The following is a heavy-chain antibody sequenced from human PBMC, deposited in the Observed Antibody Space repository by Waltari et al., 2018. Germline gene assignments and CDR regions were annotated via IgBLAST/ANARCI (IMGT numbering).Heavy chain of an antibody. CDR2: SNSDGSST. Sequence: QLVESGGGLVQPGGSLRLSCAASGFTYSMYWMHWVRQAPGKGLVWVSRSNSDGSSTSYADSVKGRFTISKDNAKNTVYLQMNSLRAEDTAIYYCARGARRTTVTTGWWYFDLWGRGTLVTVSS. CDR1: GFTYSMYW. V-gene: IGHV3-74*01. J-gene: IGHJ2*01. D-gene: IGHD4-17*01. CDR3: ARGARRTTVTTGWWYFDL.